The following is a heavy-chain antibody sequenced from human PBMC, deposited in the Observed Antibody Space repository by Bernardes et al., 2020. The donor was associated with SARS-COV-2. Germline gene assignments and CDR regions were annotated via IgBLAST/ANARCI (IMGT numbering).Heavy chain of an antibody. CDR3: ARVMVRGVIINEAFDI. CDR1: GFTFSSYS. V-gene: IGHV3-21*01. Sequence: GRSLRLSCAASGFTFSSYSMNWVRQAPGKGLEWVSLISPSSTYIYYADSVKGRFTISRDDAKNSLYLQMNSLRAEDTAVYYCARVMVRGVIINEAFDIWGQGTMVT. CDR2: ISPSSTYI. D-gene: IGHD3-10*01. J-gene: IGHJ3*02.